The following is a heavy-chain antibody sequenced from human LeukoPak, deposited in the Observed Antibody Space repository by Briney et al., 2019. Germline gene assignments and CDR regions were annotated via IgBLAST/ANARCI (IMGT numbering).Heavy chain of an antibody. CDR2: IRYDGSNK. D-gene: IGHD3-16*01. Sequence: GGSLRLSCAASGFTFSSYGTHWVRQAPGKGLEWVAFIRYDGSNKYYADSVKGRFTISRDNSKNTLYLQMNSLRAEDTAVYYCAKGELWTYYYYYYGMDVWGQGTTVTVSS. V-gene: IGHV3-30*02. CDR1: GFTFSSYG. CDR3: AKGELWTYYYYYYGMDV. J-gene: IGHJ6*02.